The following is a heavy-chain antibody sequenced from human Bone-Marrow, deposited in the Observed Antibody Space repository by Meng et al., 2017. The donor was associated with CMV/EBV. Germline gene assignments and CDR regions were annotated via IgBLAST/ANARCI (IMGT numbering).Heavy chain of an antibody. D-gene: IGHD6-13*01. J-gene: IGHJ6*02. Sequence: GESLKISCAASGFTFSSYWMSWVRQAPGKGLEWVANIKQDGSEKYYVDSVKGRFTISRDNAKNSLYLQMNSLRAEDTAVYYCARDRLAAADYGMDVWGQGTTVPVSS. V-gene: IGHV3-7*01. CDR3: ARDRLAAADYGMDV. CDR2: IKQDGSEK. CDR1: GFTFSSYW.